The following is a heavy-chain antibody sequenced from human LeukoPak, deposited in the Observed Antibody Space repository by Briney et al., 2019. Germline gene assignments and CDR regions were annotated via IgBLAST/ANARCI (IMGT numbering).Heavy chain of an antibody. CDR3: ARETTYYYDSSGSTPIWFDP. J-gene: IGHJ5*02. CDR2: IDWDDDK. V-gene: IGHV2-70*04. Sequence: SGPTLVNPTQTLTLTCTFSGFSLSTSGMRVSWIRQPPGKALEWLAPIDWDDDKFYSTSLKTRLTISKDTSKNQVVLTMTNMDPVDTATYYCARETTYYYDSSGSTPIWFDPRGQGTLVTVSS. CDR1: GFSLSTSGMR. D-gene: IGHD3-22*01.